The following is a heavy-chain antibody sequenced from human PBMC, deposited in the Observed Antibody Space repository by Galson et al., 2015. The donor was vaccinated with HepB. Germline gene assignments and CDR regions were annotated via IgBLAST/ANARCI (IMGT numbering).Heavy chain of an antibody. CDR3: AREVVSYGSGSYYYYYYMDV. D-gene: IGHD3-10*01. V-gene: IGHV4-31*03. CDR1: GGSISSGGYY. CDR2: IYYSGST. J-gene: IGHJ6*03. Sequence: LSLTCTVSGGSISSGGYYWSWIRQHPGKGLEWIGYIYYSGSTYYNPSLKSRVTISVDTSKNQFSLKLSSVTAADTAVYYCAREVVSYGSGSYYYYYYMDVWGKGTTVTVSS.